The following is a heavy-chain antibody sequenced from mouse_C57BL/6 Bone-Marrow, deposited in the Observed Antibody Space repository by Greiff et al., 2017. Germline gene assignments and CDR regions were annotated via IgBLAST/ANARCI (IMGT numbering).Heavy chain of an antibody. D-gene: IGHD1-1*01. Sequence: QVQLQQSGAELVKPGASVKISCKASGYAFSSYWMNWVKQRPGKGLEWIGQIYPGDGDTNYNGKFKGKATLTADKSSSTAYMQLSSLTSEDSAVYFGERRIKGDYGSSLDYWGQGTTLTVSS. CDR1: GYAFSSYW. CDR2: IYPGDGDT. CDR3: ERRIKGDYGSSLDY. J-gene: IGHJ2*01. V-gene: IGHV1-80*01.